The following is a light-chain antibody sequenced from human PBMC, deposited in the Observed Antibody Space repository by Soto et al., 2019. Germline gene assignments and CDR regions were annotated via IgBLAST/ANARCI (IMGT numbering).Light chain of an antibody. Sequence: EIVMTQSPATLSVSPGEGATLSCRASQSVRSYLAWYQHKHGQAPRLLIYDASNRATGIPARFSGSGSGTDFTLTISSLEPEDFAVYYCQQRSNWPLTFGGGTKVDI. CDR3: QQRSNWPLT. CDR1: QSVRSY. V-gene: IGKV3-11*01. J-gene: IGKJ4*01. CDR2: DAS.